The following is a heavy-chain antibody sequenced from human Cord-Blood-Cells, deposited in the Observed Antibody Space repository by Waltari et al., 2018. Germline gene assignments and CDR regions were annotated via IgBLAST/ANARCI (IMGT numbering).Heavy chain of an antibody. CDR2: IYSGGST. D-gene: IGHD6-6*01. Sequence: EVQLVESGGGLIQPGGSLSLSCAASGFTVSSNYMSWVRQAPGKGLEWVSVIYSGGSTYYADSVKGRFTISRDNSKNTLYLQMNSLRAEDTAVYYCARDRGAARPGAFDIWGQGTMVTVSS. J-gene: IGHJ3*02. CDR3: ARDRGAARPGAFDI. CDR1: GFTVSSNY. V-gene: IGHV3-53*01.